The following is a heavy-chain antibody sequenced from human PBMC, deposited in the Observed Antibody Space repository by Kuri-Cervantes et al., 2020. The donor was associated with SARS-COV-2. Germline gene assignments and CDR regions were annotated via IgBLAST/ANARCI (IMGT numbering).Heavy chain of an antibody. CDR1: GFTFSSYG. CDR2: ISYDGTNK. Sequence: GESLKISCAASGFTFSSYGMHWVRQAPDKGLEWVALISYDGTNKFYADSVKGRFTISRDNSRNTLYLQMNSLRAEDTAVFYCARPDCIINGVCFMDVWGQGTTVTVSS. CDR3: ARPDCIINGVCFMDV. V-gene: IGHV3-30*03. D-gene: IGHD2-8*01. J-gene: IGHJ6*02.